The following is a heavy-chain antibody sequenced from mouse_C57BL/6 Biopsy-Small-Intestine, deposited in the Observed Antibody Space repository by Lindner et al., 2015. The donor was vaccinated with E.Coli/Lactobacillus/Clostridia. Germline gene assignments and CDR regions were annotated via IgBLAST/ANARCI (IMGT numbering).Heavy chain of an antibody. Sequence: VQLQESGPELVKPGASVKISCKASGYSFTDFNMNWVKQSNGKSLEWIGIINPNYGTTNYNQKFKGKATLTVDQSSSTAYMQLNSLTSEDSAVYFCATGPYRFTYWGQGTLVTVSA. CDR2: INPNYGTT. J-gene: IGHJ3*01. CDR1: GYSFTDFN. CDR3: ATGPYRFTY. D-gene: IGHD2-10*01. V-gene: IGHV1-39*01.